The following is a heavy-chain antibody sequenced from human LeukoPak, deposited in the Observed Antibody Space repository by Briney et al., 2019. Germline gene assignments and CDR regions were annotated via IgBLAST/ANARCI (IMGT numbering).Heavy chain of an antibody. CDR1: GNSFSNDW. D-gene: IGHD2-15*01. CDR3: ARRGCNGGSCYGY. Sequence: PGESLKISCKGSGNSFSNDWIGWVRQMPGKGLEWMGIIYPGDSDTRYSPSFQGQVTISADKSISTAYLQWSSLEASDTAMYYCARRGCNGGSCYGYWGQGTLVTVSS. V-gene: IGHV5-51*01. J-gene: IGHJ4*02. CDR2: IYPGDSDT.